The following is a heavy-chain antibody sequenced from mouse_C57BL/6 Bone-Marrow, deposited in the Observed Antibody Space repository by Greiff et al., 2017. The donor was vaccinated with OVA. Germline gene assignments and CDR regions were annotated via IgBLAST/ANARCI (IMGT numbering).Heavy chain of an antibody. CDR3: ARQTYGYDGGHAMDY. Sequence: EVQLQESGGDLVKPGGSLKLSCAASGFTFSSYCLSWVRQTPDKRLEWVATIRSGGSYTYYPDSVKGRFIISRDNAKNTLYLQMSSLKSEETAMYYGARQTYGYDGGHAMDYWGQGTSVTVSS. V-gene: IGHV5-6*01. J-gene: IGHJ4*01. CDR1: GFTFSSYC. D-gene: IGHD2-2*01. CDR2: IRSGGSYT.